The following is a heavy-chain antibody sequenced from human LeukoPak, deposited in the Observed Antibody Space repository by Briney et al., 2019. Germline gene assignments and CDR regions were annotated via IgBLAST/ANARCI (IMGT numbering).Heavy chain of an antibody. Sequence: ASVKVSCKASGGTFSSYGISWVRQAPGQGLEWMGWISAYRGNTYYAQKLQGRVTLTTDTSTSTAYMELRSLRSDDTAVYYCARDLYYYDSSGFHDVFDIWGQGTMVTISS. CDR2: ISAYRGNT. D-gene: IGHD3-22*01. CDR1: GGTFSSYG. J-gene: IGHJ3*02. CDR3: ARDLYYYDSSGFHDVFDI. V-gene: IGHV1-18*01.